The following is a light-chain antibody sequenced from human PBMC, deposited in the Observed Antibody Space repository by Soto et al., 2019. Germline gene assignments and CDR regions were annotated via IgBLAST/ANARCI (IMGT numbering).Light chain of an antibody. CDR1: NSDVGSYNL. CDR2: EGR. V-gene: IGLV2-23*01. J-gene: IGLJ1*01. Sequence: QSALTQPASVSGSPGQSITISCTGTNSDVGSYNLVSRYQQYTGIAPKLMIYEGRQRPSGVSNRSSGSKSGNTASLTISGLQAEDEADYYCCSYAGSSIYYVFGAGTKVTVL. CDR3: CSYAGSSIYYV.